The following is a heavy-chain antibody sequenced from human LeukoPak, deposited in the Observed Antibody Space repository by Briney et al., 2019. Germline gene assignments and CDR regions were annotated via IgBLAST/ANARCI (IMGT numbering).Heavy chain of an antibody. V-gene: IGHV4-30-2*01. CDR3: ARGYCSSTSCPDFDY. J-gene: IGHJ4*02. D-gene: IGHD2-2*01. CDR2: IYHSGST. Sequence: SETLSLTCAVSGGSISSGGYSWSWIRQPPGKGLEWIGYIYHSGSTYYNPSLKSRVTISVDTSKNQFSLKLSSVTAADTAVYYCARGYCSSTSCPDFDYWGQGTLVTVSS. CDR1: GGSISSGGYS.